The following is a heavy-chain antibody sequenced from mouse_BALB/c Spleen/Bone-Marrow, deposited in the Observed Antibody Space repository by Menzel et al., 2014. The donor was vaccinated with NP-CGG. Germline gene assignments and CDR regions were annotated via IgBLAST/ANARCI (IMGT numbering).Heavy chain of an antibody. V-gene: IGHV1-7*01. CDR1: GYTFTNYW. CDR3: ARIYYYGRDY. Sequence: VRLMESGAELAKPGASVKMSCKASGYTFTNYWMHWVKPRPGQGLEWIGYINPSTGYTEYNQKFKDKATLTADKSSSTAYMQLSSLTSEDSAVYYCARIYYYGRDYWGQGTTLTVSS. CDR2: INPSTGYT. D-gene: IGHD1-1*01. J-gene: IGHJ2*01.